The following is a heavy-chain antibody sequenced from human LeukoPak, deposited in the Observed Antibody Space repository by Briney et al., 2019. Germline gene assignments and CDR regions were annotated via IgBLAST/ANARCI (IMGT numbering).Heavy chain of an antibody. CDR2: IKQDGSEK. Sequence: XXXPXXXLEWVANIKQDGSEKRYVDSVKGRFNISRDNAKNSLYLPMNSLRAEDTALYYCARHPDHWFDPWGQGTLVTVSS. J-gene: IGHJ5*02. V-gene: IGHV3-7*01. CDR3: ARHPDHWFDP.